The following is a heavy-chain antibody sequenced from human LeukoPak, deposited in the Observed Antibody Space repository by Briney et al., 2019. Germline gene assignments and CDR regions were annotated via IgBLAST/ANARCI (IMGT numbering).Heavy chain of an antibody. Sequence: PGGSLRLSCAASGFTFSSYAMGWVRQAPGKGLEWVSAISGSGGSTYYADSVKGRFTISRDNSKNTLYLQMNSLRAEDTAVYYCANLLLWFGEMSYWGQGTLVTVSS. CDR3: ANLLLWFGEMSY. D-gene: IGHD3-10*01. V-gene: IGHV3-23*01. J-gene: IGHJ4*02. CDR1: GFTFSSYA. CDR2: ISGSGGST.